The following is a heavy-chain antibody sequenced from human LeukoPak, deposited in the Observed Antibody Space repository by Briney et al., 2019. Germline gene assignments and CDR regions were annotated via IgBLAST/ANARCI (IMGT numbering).Heavy chain of an antibody. CDR1: GYTFTSYG. CDR3: ARDQRIWYSSGWPYFDY. CDR2: ISAYNGNT. Sequence: ASVNVSCKASGYTFTSYGISWVRQAPGQGLEWMGWISAYNGNTNYAQKLQGRVTMTTDTSTSTAYMELRSLRSDDTAVYYCARDQRIWYSSGWPYFDYWGQGTLVTVSS. V-gene: IGHV1-18*04. D-gene: IGHD6-19*01. J-gene: IGHJ4*02.